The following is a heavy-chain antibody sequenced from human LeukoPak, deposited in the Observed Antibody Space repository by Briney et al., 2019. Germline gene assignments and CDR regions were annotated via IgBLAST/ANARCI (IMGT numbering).Heavy chain of an antibody. CDR2: IYYSGST. D-gene: IGHD6-19*01. CDR3: ARRKRAVATFDY. Sequence: SETLSLTCTVSGGSISSSSYYWGWIRQPPGKGLEWIGSIYYSGSTYYNPSLKSRVTISVDTSKNQFSLKLSSVTAADTAVYYCARRKRAVATFDYWGQGTLVTVSS. V-gene: IGHV4-39*07. J-gene: IGHJ4*02. CDR1: GGSISSSSYY.